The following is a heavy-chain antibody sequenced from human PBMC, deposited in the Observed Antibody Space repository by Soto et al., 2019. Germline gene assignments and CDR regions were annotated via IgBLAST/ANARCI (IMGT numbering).Heavy chain of an antibody. CDR2: ISGSGGST. CDR3: AKGGPYCSGGSCYSGYRLDFDY. Sequence: GGSLRLSCAASGFTFSSYAMSWVRQAPGKGLEWVPAISGSGGSTYYADSVKGRFTISRDNSKNTLYLQMNSLRAEDTAVYYCAKGGPYCSGGSCYSGYRLDFDYWGQGTLVTVSS. D-gene: IGHD2-15*01. J-gene: IGHJ4*02. CDR1: GFTFSSYA. V-gene: IGHV3-23*01.